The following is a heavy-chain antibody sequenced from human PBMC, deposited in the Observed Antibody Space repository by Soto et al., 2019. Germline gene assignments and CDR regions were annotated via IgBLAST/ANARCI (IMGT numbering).Heavy chain of an antibody. J-gene: IGHJ3*01. CDR1: GFTFSTSA. Sequence: EVQLVESGGGLIQPGASLRLSCAASGFTFSTSAMDWVRQAPGKGLEWVSYIHPSGQPIFYADSVKGRFTISRDKAKNSLDLQMSSLRAEDSAVYYCGGQGSRWGQCTMVTVSS. D-gene: IGHD2-15*01. CDR3: GGQGSR. V-gene: IGHV3-48*03. CDR2: IHPSGQPI.